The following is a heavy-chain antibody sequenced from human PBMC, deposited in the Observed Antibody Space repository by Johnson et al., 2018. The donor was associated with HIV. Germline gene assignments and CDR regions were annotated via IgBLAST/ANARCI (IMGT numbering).Heavy chain of an antibody. D-gene: IGHD1-1*01. CDR1: GFTFSSNW. J-gene: IGHJ3*02. V-gene: IGHV3-7*02. CDR2: IKEDGSEK. Sequence: VQLVESGGGMVRPGGSLRLSCTASGFTFSSNWMNWVRQAPGKGLEWVANIKEDGSEKYYVDSVKGRFTISRDNAKNSLYLQMNSLRAEDTAVYYCASPMEGAFDIWGQGTMVTVSS. CDR3: ASPMEGAFDI.